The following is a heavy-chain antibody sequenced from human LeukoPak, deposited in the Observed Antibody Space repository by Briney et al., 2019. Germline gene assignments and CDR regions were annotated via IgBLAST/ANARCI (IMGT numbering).Heavy chain of an antibody. D-gene: IGHD2-21*02. V-gene: IGHV3-30*02. CDR3: VRDRDWAFDY. CDR2: VRSDGSDK. J-gene: IGHJ4*02. CDR1: GFTFTYYG. Sequence: GGSLRLSCAGSGFTFTYYGMHWVRQAPGKGLEWVTFVRSDGSDKYYADSVKGRFTFSRDNSKNTVYLQMNSLRPEDTAVYYCVRDRDWAFDYWGQGSLVTVSS.